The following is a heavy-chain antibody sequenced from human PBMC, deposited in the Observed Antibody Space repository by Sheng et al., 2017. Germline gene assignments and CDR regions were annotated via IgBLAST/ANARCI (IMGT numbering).Heavy chain of an antibody. J-gene: IGHJ1*01. D-gene: IGHD6-25*01. Sequence: QLQLQESGPGLVKPSETLSLTCTVSGGSISSSRYFWGWIRQPPGKGLEWIGNIYYSGSTYYNPSLKSRVTISVDTSKNQFSLKLSSVTAADTAVYYCASYQAATEWGQGNPWSTVSS. CDR3: ASYQAATE. CDR1: GGSISSSRYF. V-gene: IGHV4-39*07. CDR2: IYYSGST.